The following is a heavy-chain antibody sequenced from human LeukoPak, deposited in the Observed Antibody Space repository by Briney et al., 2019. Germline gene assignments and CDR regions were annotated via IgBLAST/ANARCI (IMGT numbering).Heavy chain of an antibody. V-gene: IGHV1-8*01. CDR3: ARGANGDFWGSFEGFNYFDY. J-gene: IGHJ4*02. D-gene: IGHD3-3*01. CDR2: MNPNSGNT. CDR1: GYTFTSYD. Sequence: GASVKVSCKASGYTFTSYDINWVRQATGQGLEWMGWMNPNSGNTGYAQKFQGRVTMTRNTSISTAYMELSSLRSEDTAVYYCARGANGDFWGSFEGFNYFDYWGQGTLVTVSS.